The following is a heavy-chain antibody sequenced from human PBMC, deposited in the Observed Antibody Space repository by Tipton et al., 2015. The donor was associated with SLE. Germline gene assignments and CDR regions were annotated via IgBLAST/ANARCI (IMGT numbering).Heavy chain of an antibody. CDR1: GGTFNNYA. J-gene: IGHJ5*02. CDR3: ARVYKGHHGYQSWLDP. D-gene: IGHD5-24*01. Sequence: QSGAEVKKPGSSVKVSCKASGGTFNNYAINWVRQAPGQGLEWMGGIIPIFGTANYAQDFQGRVTITADESTSTAYMELSRLRSEDTAVYFCARVYKGHHGYQSWLDPWGQGTLVTVSS. V-gene: IGHV1-69*01. CDR2: IIPIFGTA.